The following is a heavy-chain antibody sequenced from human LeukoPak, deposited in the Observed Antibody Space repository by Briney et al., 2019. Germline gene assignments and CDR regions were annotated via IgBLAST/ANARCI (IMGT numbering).Heavy chain of an antibody. Sequence: GGSLRLSCAASGFTFSSYSMNWVRQAPGKGLEWVSSISSSSYIYYADSVKGRFTISRDNAKNSLYLQMNSLRAEDTAVYYCAREDCSGGSCFQNWGQGTLVTVSS. CDR1: GFTFSSYS. V-gene: IGHV3-21*01. J-gene: IGHJ4*02. CDR2: ISSSSYI. D-gene: IGHD2-15*01. CDR3: AREDCSGGSCFQN.